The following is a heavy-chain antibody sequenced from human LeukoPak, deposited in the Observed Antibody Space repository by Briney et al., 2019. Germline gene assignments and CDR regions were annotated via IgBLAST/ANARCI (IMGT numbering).Heavy chain of an antibody. J-gene: IGHJ4*02. Sequence: SETLSLTCTVSGGSISSGGYYWSWIRQHPGKGLEWIGYIYYSGSTNYNPSLKSRVTISVDTSKNQFSLKLSSVTAADTAVYYCASSATVTYHSFDYWGQGTLVTVSS. CDR2: IYYSGST. CDR3: ASSATVTYHSFDY. V-gene: IGHV4-61*08. D-gene: IGHD4-17*01. CDR1: GGSISSGGYY.